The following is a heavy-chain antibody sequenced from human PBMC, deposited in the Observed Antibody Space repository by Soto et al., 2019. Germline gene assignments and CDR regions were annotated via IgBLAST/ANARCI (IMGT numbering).Heavy chain of an antibody. Sequence: SETLSLTCAVYGGSFSGYYWSWIRQPPGKGLEWIGEINHSGSTNYNPSLKSRVTISVDTSKNQFSLKLGSVTAADTAVYYCARGSRGLQLWLYNTPSYFDYWGQGTLVTVSS. J-gene: IGHJ4*02. CDR3: ARGSRGLQLWLYNTPSYFDY. CDR1: GGSFSGYY. CDR2: INHSGST. V-gene: IGHV4-34*01. D-gene: IGHD5-18*01.